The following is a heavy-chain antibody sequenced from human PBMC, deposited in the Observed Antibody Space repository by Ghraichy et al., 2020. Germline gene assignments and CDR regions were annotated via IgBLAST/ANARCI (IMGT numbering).Heavy chain of an antibody. Sequence: SGPTLVKPTQTLTLTCTFSGFSLITSGVGVGWIRQPPGKALEWLALIYWDDDKRYSPSLKSRLTITKDTSKNQVVLTMTNMDPVDTATYYCARTTYYDILTGYGHFDYWGQGTLVTVSS. J-gene: IGHJ4*02. D-gene: IGHD3-9*01. CDR3: ARTTYYDILTGYGHFDY. V-gene: IGHV2-5*02. CDR1: GFSLITSGVG. CDR2: IYWDDDK.